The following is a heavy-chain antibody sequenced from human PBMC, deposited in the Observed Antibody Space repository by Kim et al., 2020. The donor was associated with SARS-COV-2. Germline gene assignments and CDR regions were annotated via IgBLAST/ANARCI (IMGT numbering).Heavy chain of an antibody. CDR2: INHSGST. D-gene: IGHD2-21*02. V-gene: IGHV4-34*01. J-gene: IGHJ5*02. CDR3: AREPLYCGGDCYNWFDP. Sequence: SETLSLTCAVYGGSFSGYYLSWIRQPPGKGLEWIGEINHSGSTNYNPSLKSRVTISVDTSKNQFSLKLSSVTAADTAVYYCAREPLYCGGDCYNWFDPWGQGTLVTVSS. CDR1: GGSFSGYY.